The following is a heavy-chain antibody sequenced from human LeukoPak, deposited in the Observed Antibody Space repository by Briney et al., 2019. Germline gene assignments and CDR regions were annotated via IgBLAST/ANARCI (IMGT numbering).Heavy chain of an antibody. Sequence: PSETLSLTCTVSGGSISSGGYYWSWIRQLPGKGLEWIGSIYYSGSTYYSPSLKSRVTISVDTSKNHFSLKLSSVTAADTAVYYCARGGLSTLPFDYWGQGTLVTVSS. CDR2: IYYSGST. CDR3: ARGGLSTLPFDY. J-gene: IGHJ4*02. CDR1: GGSISSGGYY. V-gene: IGHV4-31*03. D-gene: IGHD5-12*01.